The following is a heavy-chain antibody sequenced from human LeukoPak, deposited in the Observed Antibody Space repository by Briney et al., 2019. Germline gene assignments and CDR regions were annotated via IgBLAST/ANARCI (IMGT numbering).Heavy chain of an antibody. V-gene: IGHV4-39*07. CDR1: GGSISSSSYY. J-gene: IGHJ4*02. CDR2: IYYSGST. Sequence: ASETLSLTCTVSGGSISSSSYYWGWIRQPPGKGLEWIGSIYYSGSTYYNPSLKSRVTISVDTSKNQFSLKLSSVTAADTAVYYCAMHLRAYVWGSYRYEDYWGQGTLVTVSS. CDR3: AMHLRAYVWGSYRYEDY. D-gene: IGHD3-16*02.